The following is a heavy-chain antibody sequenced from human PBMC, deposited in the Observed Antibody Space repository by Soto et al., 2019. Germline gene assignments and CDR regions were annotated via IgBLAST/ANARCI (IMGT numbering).Heavy chain of an antibody. CDR1: GFSLPTDRVG. J-gene: IGHJ5*02. D-gene: IGHD1-26*01. CDR2: IYWDDTK. Sequence: QITLKESGPTLVKPTQTLTLTCTFSGFSLPTDRVGVGWIRQPPGKALEWLAVIYWDDTKTYRPSLKSRLTIXQDTSKNQVALTMTDMDPVDRATYYCAHAYGGRSLSWGQGTLVTVSS. CDR3: AHAYGGRSLS. V-gene: IGHV2-5*02.